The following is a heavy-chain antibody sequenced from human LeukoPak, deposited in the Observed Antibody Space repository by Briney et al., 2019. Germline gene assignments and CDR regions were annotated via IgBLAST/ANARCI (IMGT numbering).Heavy chain of an antibody. D-gene: IGHD3-10*02. CDR2: IKQDGTER. Sequence: GGSLRLSCAASGFAFSNYGMNWVRQAPGKGLEWVANIKQDGTERYYVDSVKGRFTISRDNAKNSLYLQMNSLRAEDTAVYYCAELGITMIGGVWGKGTTVTISS. J-gene: IGHJ6*04. V-gene: IGHV3-7*01. CDR3: AELGITMIGGV. CDR1: GFAFSNYG.